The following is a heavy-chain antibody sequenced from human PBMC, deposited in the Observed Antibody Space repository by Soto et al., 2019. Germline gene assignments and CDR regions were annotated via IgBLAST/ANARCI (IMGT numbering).Heavy chain of an antibody. D-gene: IGHD6-6*01. CDR3: ASHTKGVEYSSSQPFDY. CDR1: GGTFSSYA. CDR2: IIPIFGTA. Sequence: SVKVSCKASGGTFSSYAVSWVRQAPGQGLEWMGGIIPIFGTANYAQKFQGRVTITADESTSTAYMELSSLRSEDTAVYYCASHTKGVEYSSSQPFDYWGQGTLVTVSS. J-gene: IGHJ4*02. V-gene: IGHV1-69*13.